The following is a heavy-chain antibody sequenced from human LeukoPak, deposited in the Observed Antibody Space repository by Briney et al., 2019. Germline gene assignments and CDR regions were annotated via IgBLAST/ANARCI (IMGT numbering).Heavy chain of an antibody. CDR3: AIKVVTEYYFDY. V-gene: IGHV3-23*01. Sequence: QAGGSLRLSCAASGFTFSSYAMSWVRQAPGKGLEWVSAISGSGGSTYYADSVKGRFTISRDNSKNTLYLQMNSLRAEDTAVYYCAIKVVTEYYFDYWGQGTLVTVSS. CDR2: ISGSGGST. D-gene: IGHD2-21*02. CDR1: GFTFSSYA. J-gene: IGHJ4*02.